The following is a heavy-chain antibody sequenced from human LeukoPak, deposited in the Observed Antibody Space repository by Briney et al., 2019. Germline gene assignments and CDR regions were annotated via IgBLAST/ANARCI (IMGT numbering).Heavy chain of an antibody. D-gene: IGHD3-10*01. J-gene: IGHJ4*02. Sequence: GGSLRLSCAASGFTFSTYIMNWVRQTPGKGLEWVSSIGTSTSYIYYADSVKGRFTISRDNAKNSLFLQMNSLRAEDTAVYYCARSGWFGELGFDYWGQGTLVTVSS. CDR2: IGTSTSYI. CDR1: GFTFSTYI. V-gene: IGHV3-21*01. CDR3: ARSGWFGELGFDY.